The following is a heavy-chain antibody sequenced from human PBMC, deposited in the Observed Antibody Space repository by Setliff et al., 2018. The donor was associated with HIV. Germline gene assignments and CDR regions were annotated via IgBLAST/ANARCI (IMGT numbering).Heavy chain of an antibody. CDR3: AREDSSWYGSLDY. CDR2: ISGSGNNT. J-gene: IGHJ4*02. CDR1: GFKFSNYA. D-gene: IGHD6-13*01. Sequence: GGSLRLSCAASGFKFSNYAMSWVRQAPGKGLEWVSAISGSGNNTYYADSVKGRFTISRDNSKNTLYLQMNSLRAEDMAIYYCAREDSSWYGSLDYWGQGTPVTVSS. V-gene: IGHV3-23*01.